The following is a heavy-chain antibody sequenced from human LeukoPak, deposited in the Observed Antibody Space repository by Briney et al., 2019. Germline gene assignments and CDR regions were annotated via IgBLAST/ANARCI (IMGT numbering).Heavy chain of an antibody. V-gene: IGHV3-7*03. CDR2: INRDGSER. Sequence: GGSPRLSCAASGFTFSNYWMTWVRQAPGKGLEWVANINRDGSERYYVDSVKGRFTISRDDAKSSLYLQMNSLRAEDTAVYYCARRNAMDVWGQGTTVIVFS. J-gene: IGHJ6*02. CDR3: ARRNAMDV. CDR1: GFTFSNYW.